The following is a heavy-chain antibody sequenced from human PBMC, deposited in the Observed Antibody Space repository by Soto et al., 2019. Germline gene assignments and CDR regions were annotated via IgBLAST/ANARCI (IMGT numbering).Heavy chain of an antibody. CDR1: RFTFTAYT. D-gene: IGHD5-12*01. Sequence: GGSLRLSWAVCRFTFTAYTINCVRQAQGKGLEWVSSITYDSAYIYYADSVKGRFTISRDNAKNSLYLQMNSLRAEDTAVYCCARQFGTACYDYWGQGILVTAPQ. V-gene: IGHV3-21*01. CDR2: ITYDSAYI. CDR3: ARQFGTACYDY. J-gene: IGHJ4*02.